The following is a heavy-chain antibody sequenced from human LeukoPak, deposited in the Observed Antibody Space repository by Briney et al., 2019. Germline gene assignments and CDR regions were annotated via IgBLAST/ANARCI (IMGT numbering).Heavy chain of an antibody. V-gene: IGHV3-21*04. CDR3: ARERRIAARDPGV. CDR2: ISSSSSYI. J-gene: IGHJ4*02. D-gene: IGHD6-6*01. CDR1: GFTFSSYS. Sequence: GGSLRLSCAASGFTFSSYSMNWVRQAPGKGLEWVSSISSSSSYIYYADSVKGRFTISRDNAKNSLYLQMNSLRSEDTAVYYCARERRIAARDPGVWGQGTLVTVSS.